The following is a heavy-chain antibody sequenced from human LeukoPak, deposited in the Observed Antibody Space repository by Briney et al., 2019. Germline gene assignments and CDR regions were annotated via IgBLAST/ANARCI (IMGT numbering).Heavy chain of an antibody. Sequence: GASVTVSCTASGYTFTSCDINWVRQATGQGLEWMGWMNPNSGNTVYGQSFQGRITMTRDISIGTAYMELSNLTSEDTAIYYCTRGSSGRRDNWGQGTLVTVSA. J-gene: IGHJ4*02. V-gene: IGHV1-8*01. D-gene: IGHD6-19*01. CDR3: TRGSSGRRDN. CDR2: MNPNSGNT. CDR1: GYTFTSCD.